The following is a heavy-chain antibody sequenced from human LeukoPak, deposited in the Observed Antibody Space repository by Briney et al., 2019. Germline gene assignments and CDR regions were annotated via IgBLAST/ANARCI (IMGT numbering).Heavy chain of an antibody. V-gene: IGHV3-7*01. CDR1: GFPFSIYW. CDR3: AGEYYSSFDY. J-gene: IGHJ4*02. Sequence: GESLTLSCAASGFPFSIYWMSWVRQAPGKGLEGVAAINQDGREGYYVDSMKGRFSISKDNARNSLYLHMHSLRAEDTAVYYCAGEYYSSFDYWGQGALVTVSS. D-gene: IGHD2-21*01. CDR2: INQDGREG.